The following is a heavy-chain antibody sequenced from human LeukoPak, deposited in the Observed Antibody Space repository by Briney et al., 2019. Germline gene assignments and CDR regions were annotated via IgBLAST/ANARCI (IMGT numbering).Heavy chain of an antibody. V-gene: IGHV4-31*03. CDR2: IYYSGST. Sequence: SETLSLTCTVSGGSISSGGYYWSWIRQHPGKGLEWIAYIYYSGSTYYNPSLKSRVTISVYTAKNQFSLKLSSVTAADTAVYYCARQRGYCSSTSCYKGGYNWFDSGGQGTLVTVSA. D-gene: IGHD2-2*02. CDR1: GGSISSGGYY. CDR3: ARQRGYCSSTSCYKGGYNWFDS. J-gene: IGHJ5*01.